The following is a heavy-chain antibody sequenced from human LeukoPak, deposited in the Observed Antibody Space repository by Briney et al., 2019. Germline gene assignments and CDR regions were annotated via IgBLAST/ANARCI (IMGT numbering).Heavy chain of an antibody. D-gene: IGHD3-10*01. CDR3: TRIYYGSGSYSRFDY. CDR2: IRSKAYGGTT. J-gene: IGHJ4*02. V-gene: IGHV3-49*03. CDR1: GFTFGDYA. Sequence: GGSLRLSSTTSGFTFGDYAMSWFRQAPGKGLEWVGFIRSKAYGGTTEYAASVKGRFTISRDDSKSIAYLQMNSLKTEDTAVYYCTRIYYGSGSYSRFDYWGQGTLVTVSS.